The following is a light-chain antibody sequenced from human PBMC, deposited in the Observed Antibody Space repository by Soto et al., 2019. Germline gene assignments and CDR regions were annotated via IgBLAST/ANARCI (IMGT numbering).Light chain of an antibody. CDR3: AACDGGLSGPVV. CDR2: SDN. V-gene: IGLV1-44*01. CDR1: SSNIGSNT. Sequence: QSVLTQPPSASGTPGQRVTISCSGSSSNIGSNTVNWYQQVPGTAPKLLIYSDNQRPSGVPDRFSGSKSGTSASLAISALQSEDEADYYCAACDGGLSGPVVFGGGTKVTVL. J-gene: IGLJ3*02.